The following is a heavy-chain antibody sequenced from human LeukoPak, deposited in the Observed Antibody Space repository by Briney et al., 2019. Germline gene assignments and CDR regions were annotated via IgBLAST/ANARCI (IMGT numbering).Heavy chain of an antibody. CDR2: ISGSGGST. D-gene: IGHD5-12*01. J-gene: IGHJ4*02. CDR1: GFTFSSYA. V-gene: IGHV3-23*01. CDR3: AKDPHAIVATASGGDY. Sequence: PGGSLRLSCAASGFTFSSYAMSWVRQAPGKGLEWVSAISGSGGSTYYADSVKGRFTISRDNSKNTLYLQMNSLRAEDTAVYYCAKDPHAIVATASGGDYWGQGTLVTVSS.